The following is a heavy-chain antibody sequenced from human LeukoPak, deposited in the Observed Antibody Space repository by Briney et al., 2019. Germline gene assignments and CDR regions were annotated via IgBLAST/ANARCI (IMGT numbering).Heavy chain of an antibody. J-gene: IGHJ6*02. Sequence: SETLSLTCTVSGGSISSYYRSWIRQPPGKGLEWIGYIYYSGSTNYNPSLKSRVTISVDTSKNQFSLKLSSVTAADTAVYYCAREARITAVGYYGMDVWGQGTTVTVSS. V-gene: IGHV4-59*01. CDR2: IYYSGST. CDR1: GGSISSYY. CDR3: AREARITAVGYYGMDV. D-gene: IGHD3-10*01.